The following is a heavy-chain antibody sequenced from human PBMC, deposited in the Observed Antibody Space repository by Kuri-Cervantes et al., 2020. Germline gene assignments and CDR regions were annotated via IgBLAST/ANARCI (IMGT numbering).Heavy chain of an antibody. CDR2: IYYSGST. D-gene: IGHD2-2*01. Sequence: SETLSLTCTVSGGSISSYYWSWIRQPPGKGLEWIGYIYYSGSTNYNPSLKSRVTISVDTSRNQFSLKLSSVTAADTAVYYCARVYCSSTSCYRRYYYHYMDVWGKGTTVTVSS. J-gene: IGHJ6*03. CDR1: GGSISSYY. CDR3: ARVYCSSTSCYRRYYYHYMDV. V-gene: IGHV4-59*08.